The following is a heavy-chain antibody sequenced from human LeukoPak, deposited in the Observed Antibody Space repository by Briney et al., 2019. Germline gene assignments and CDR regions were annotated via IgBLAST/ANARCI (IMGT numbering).Heavy chain of an antibody. CDR1: GGTFSSYA. D-gene: IGHD3-22*01. CDR2: IIPIFGTA. V-gene: IGHV1-69*06. CDR3: ARKVPNDGSGYYYRGQFDP. Sequence: SVKVSCKASGGTFSSYAISWVRQAPGQGLEWMGGIIPIFGTANYAQKFQGRVTITADKSTSTAYMELSSLRSEDTAVYYCARKVPNDGSGYYYRGQFDPWGQGTLVTVSS. J-gene: IGHJ5*02.